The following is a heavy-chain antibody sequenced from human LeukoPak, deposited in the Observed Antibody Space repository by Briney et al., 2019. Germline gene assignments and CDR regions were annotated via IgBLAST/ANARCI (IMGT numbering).Heavy chain of an antibody. CDR1: GFTFSSYA. J-gene: IGHJ3*02. CDR2: ISFDGSYK. Sequence: GGSLRLSCPASGFTFSSYAMHWVRQAPGKGLEWVAIISFDGSYKNYADSVKGRFTISKDKSKTTLYLEMNSLRAEDTDVYYCARDRWYYYDSSDYYHDAFDTWGHGTMVTVSS. CDR3: ARDRWYYYDSSDYYHDAFDT. V-gene: IGHV3-30*04. D-gene: IGHD3-22*01.